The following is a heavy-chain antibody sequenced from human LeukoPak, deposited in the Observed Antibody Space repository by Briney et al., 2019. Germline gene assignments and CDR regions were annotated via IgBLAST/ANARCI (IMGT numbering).Heavy chain of an antibody. CDR2: IIPIFGTA. CDR1: GYTFTGYY. V-gene: IGHV1-69*06. D-gene: IGHD2-15*01. Sequence: SVKVSCKASGYTFTGYYMHWVRQAPGQGLEWMGGIIPIFGTANYAQKFQGRVTITADKSTSTAYMELGSLRSEDTAVYYCARAHGYCSGGSCYKIWGQGTLVTVSS. J-gene: IGHJ4*02. CDR3: ARAHGYCSGGSCYKI.